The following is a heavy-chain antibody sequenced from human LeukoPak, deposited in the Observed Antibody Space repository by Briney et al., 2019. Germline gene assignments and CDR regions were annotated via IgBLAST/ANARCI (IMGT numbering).Heavy chain of an antibody. CDR2: ISAYNGNT. CDR3: AREGPYYYDSSGYYLTPIDY. D-gene: IGHD3-22*01. CDR1: GYTFTSYG. J-gene: IGHJ4*02. V-gene: IGHV1-18*01. Sequence: ASVKVSCKASGYTFTSYGISWVRQAPGQGLEWMGWISAYNGNTNYAQKLQGRVTMTTDTSTSTAYMELRSLRSDDTAVYYCAREGPYYYDSSGYYLTPIDYWGQGTLVTASS.